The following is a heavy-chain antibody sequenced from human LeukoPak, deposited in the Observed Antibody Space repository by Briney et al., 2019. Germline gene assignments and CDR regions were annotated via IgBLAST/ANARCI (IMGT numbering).Heavy chain of an antibody. CDR3: AKVRSYQLPIDY. CDR2: ISSSSTI. D-gene: IGHD2-2*01. J-gene: IGHJ4*02. CDR1: GFTFSRYS. V-gene: IGHV3-48*01. Sequence: GGSLRLSCAASGFTFSRYSMNWVRQAPGKGLEWVSYISSSSTIYYADSVKGRFTISRDNSNNTLYLQMNSLRAEDTAVYYCAKVRSYQLPIDYWGQGTLVTDSS.